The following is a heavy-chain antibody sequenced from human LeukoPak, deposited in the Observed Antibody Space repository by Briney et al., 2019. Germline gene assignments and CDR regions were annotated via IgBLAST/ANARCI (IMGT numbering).Heavy chain of an antibody. CDR1: GGTFSSYA. CDR3: ARSKQQLDDNWFDP. D-gene: IGHD6-13*01. V-gene: IGHV1-69*04. CDR2: IIPILGIA. J-gene: IGHJ5*02. Sequence: PGASVKVSCKASGGTFSSYAISWVRQAPGQGLEWMGRIIPILGIANYAQKFQGRVTITADKSTSTAYMELSSLRSEDTAVYYCARSKQQLDDNWFDPWGQGTLVTVSS.